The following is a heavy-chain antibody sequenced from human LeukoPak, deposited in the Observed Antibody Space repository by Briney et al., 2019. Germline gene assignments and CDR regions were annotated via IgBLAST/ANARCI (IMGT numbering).Heavy chain of an antibody. V-gene: IGHV3-30*04. CDR2: ISNDGSKK. J-gene: IGHJ4*02. CDR1: GFTFSNYA. D-gene: IGHD4-17*01. CDR3: ARGARKGDDYGGFFDY. Sequence: GGSLRLSCAAPGFTFSNYAMHWVRQAPGKGLERVAIISNDGSKKDYADSVKGRFTISRDNSKDTLYLQMNSLRAEDTAVYYCARGARKGDDYGGFFDYWGQGTLVTVSS.